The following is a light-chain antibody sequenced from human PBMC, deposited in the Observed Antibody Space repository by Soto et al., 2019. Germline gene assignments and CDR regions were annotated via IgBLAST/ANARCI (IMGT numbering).Light chain of an antibody. CDR2: AAS. Sequence: AIQMTQSPSSLSASVGDRVTITCRSSQGIRNDLGWYQQKPGTAPKLLIYAASSLQSGVPSRFSGSGSGTDFTLTISSLQPEDFATYYCLQDYNYPWTFGQGTKVDIK. CDR3: LQDYNYPWT. J-gene: IGKJ1*01. CDR1: QGIRND. V-gene: IGKV1-6*01.